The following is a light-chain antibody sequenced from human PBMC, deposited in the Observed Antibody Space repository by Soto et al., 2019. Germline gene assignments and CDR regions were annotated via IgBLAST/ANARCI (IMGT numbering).Light chain of an antibody. CDR1: SSNFGAGFD. J-gene: IGLJ3*02. CDR3: QSYDRNLNVV. Sequence: QSVLTQPPSVSGAPGQRVTISCTGGSSNFGAGFDVHWYQQFPGTAPKLLIYDNKNRPSGVPDRFSGSKSGTSASLTITGLQAEDEADYYCQSYDRNLNVVFGGGTKVTVL. CDR2: DNK. V-gene: IGLV1-40*01.